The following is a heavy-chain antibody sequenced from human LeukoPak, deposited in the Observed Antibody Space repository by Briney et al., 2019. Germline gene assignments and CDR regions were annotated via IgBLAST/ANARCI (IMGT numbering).Heavy chain of an antibody. D-gene: IGHD3-22*01. CDR3: TREAPGGDYYDSSGYGTSY. Sequence: GGSLRLSCTASGFTFGDYAMSWFRQAPGKGLEWVDFIRSKPYGGTTEYAASVKGRFTISRDDSKSIAYLQMTSLKTEDTAVYYCTREAPGGDYYDSSGYGTSYWGQGTLVTVSS. J-gene: IGHJ4*02. CDR1: GFTFGDYA. CDR2: IRSKPYGGTT. V-gene: IGHV3-49*03.